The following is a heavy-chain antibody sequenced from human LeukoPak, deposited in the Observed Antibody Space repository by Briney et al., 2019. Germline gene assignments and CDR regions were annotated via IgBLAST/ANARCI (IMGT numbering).Heavy chain of an antibody. CDR1: GFTFSGCW. Sequence: GGSLRLSCAASGFTFSGCWMTWVRQAPGKGLEWVANIQQDGSEKNYVNSVKGRFTISRDNAKSSLYLQMNSLRVEDTAVYYCARERGWGLDYWGQGTLVTVSS. D-gene: IGHD6-19*01. CDR2: IQQDGSEK. J-gene: IGHJ4*02. V-gene: IGHV3-7*01. CDR3: ARERGWGLDY.